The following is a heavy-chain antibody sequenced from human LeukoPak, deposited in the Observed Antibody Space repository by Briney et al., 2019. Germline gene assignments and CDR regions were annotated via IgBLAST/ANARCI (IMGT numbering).Heavy chain of an antibody. D-gene: IGHD5-24*01. CDR1: GGSISSYY. J-gene: IGHJ3*02. V-gene: IGHV4-59*08. CDR2: IYYSGST. Sequence: PSETLSLTCTVSGGSISSYYWSWIRQPPGKGLEWIGYIYYSGSTNYNPSLKSRVTISVDTSKNQFSLKLSSVTAADTAVYYCASPLIGRDGYNRRFAFDIWGQGTMVTVSS. CDR3: ASPLIGRDGYNRRFAFDI.